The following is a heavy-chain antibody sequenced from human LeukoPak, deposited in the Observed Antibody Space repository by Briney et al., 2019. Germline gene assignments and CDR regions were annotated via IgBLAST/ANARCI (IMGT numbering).Heavy chain of an antibody. D-gene: IGHD6-13*01. CDR2: ISYSGST. J-gene: IGHJ4*02. Sequence: PSETLSLTCTVSSGSIRTGDYYWSWIRQHPGKGLEWIGYISYSGSTYYNPSLKSRVTISVDTSKNQFSLKLSSVTAADTAVYYCAMGRDSRSWYLHYFDYWGQGTLVTVSS. CDR1: SGSIRTGDYY. V-gene: IGHV4-31*03. CDR3: AMGRDSRSWYLHYFDY.